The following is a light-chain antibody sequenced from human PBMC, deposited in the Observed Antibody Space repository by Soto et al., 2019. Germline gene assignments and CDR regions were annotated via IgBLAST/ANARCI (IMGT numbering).Light chain of an antibody. J-gene: IGLJ3*02. CDR1: SSDVGGYIY. CDR3: SSDASSSTWV. CDR2: DVI. Sequence: QSVLTQPASVSGSPGQSITISCTGTSSDVGGYIYVSWYQQHPGKVPKLIIYDVINRPSGISDRFSGSKSGNTASLTISGLQAEDEADYYCSSDASSSTWVFGGGTKLTVL. V-gene: IGLV2-14*01.